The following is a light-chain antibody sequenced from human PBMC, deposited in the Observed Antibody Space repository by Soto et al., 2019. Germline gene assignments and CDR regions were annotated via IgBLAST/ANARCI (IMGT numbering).Light chain of an antibody. CDR1: QWIXNH. J-gene: IGKJ5*01. Sequence: IQLTQCASSLSASVGDSVTIPCRASQWIXNHLTWYQQKPGKAPKFLXADASSLQRGGPSRLSGSGSATDFTLTISSLQPEYFANYYYQQSYSTTRTFGQGTRLDIK. V-gene: IGKV1-39*01. CDR2: DAS. CDR3: QQSYSTTRT.